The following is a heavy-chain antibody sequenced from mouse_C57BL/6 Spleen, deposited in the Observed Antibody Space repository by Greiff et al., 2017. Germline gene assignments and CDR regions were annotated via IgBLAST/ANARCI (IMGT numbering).Heavy chain of an antibody. CDR3: AREGLLRLWYFDV. Sequence: VQLQQSGPELVQPGASVKISCKASGYSFTDYNMNWVKQSNGKSLEWIGVINTNYGTTSYNQKFKCKATLTVDQSSSAAYMQLNSLTSEDAAVYYCAREGLLRLWYFDVWGTGTTVTVSS. V-gene: IGHV1-39*01. CDR1: GYSFTDYN. D-gene: IGHD1-1*01. J-gene: IGHJ1*03. CDR2: INTNYGTT.